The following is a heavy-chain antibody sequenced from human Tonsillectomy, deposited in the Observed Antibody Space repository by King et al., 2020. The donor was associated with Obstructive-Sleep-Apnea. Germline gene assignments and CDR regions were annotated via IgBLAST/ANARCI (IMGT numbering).Heavy chain of an antibody. Sequence: VQLVESGGGLAQPGGSLRLSCAASGFSFDTYSMDWVRQAPGKGLEWLSYISSCGSAILDADSVKVRFTISRDNAKTSLYLQLNSLRAEDTAVYYCVRDYGYYYFDYWGQGTLVTVSS. V-gene: IGHV3-48*04. CDR2: ISSCGSAI. D-gene: IGHD6-25*01. CDR1: GFSFDTYS. J-gene: IGHJ4*02. CDR3: VRDYGYYYFDY.